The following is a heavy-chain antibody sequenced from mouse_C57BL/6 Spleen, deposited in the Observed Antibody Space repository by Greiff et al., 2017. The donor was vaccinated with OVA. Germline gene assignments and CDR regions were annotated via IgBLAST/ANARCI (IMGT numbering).Heavy chain of an antibody. Sequence: EVQLVESGGGLVKPGGSLKLSCAASGFTFSSYAMSWVRQTPEKRLEWVATISDGGSYTYYPDNVKGRFTISRDNAKNNLYLQMSHLKSEDTAMYYCARVEGLTGRGAWFAYWGQGTLVTVSA. CDR3: ARVEGLTGRGAWFAY. CDR2: ISDGGSYT. V-gene: IGHV5-4*01. CDR1: GFTFSSYA. J-gene: IGHJ3*01. D-gene: IGHD4-1*01.